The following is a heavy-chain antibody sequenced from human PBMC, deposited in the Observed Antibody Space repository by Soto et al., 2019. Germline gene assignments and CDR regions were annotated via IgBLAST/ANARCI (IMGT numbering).Heavy chain of an antibody. CDR2: IYYSGST. D-gene: IGHD3-22*01. CDR1: GGSISSYY. V-gene: IGHV4-59*01. CDR3: ARAGDSSGYYPFDY. J-gene: IGHJ4*02. Sequence: NPSETLSLTXTVSGGSISSYYWSWIRQPPGKGLEWIGYIYYSGSTNYNPSLKSRVTISVDTSKNQFSLKLSSVTAADTAVYYCARAGDSSGYYPFDYWGQGTLVTVSS.